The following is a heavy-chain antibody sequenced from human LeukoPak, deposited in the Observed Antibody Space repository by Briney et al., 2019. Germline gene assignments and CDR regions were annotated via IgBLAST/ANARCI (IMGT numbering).Heavy chain of an antibody. J-gene: IGHJ4*02. CDR3: SGGGGFGEPYYFDY. CDR1: GGTFSSYA. V-gene: IGHV1-69*06. Sequence: SVKLSCKASGGTFSSYAISSVRQAPGQGLEWMGGIIPIFGTANYAQKFQGRVTITADKSTSTAYMELSSLRSEATAVYYCSGGGGFGEPYYFDYGSQGTLVTVSS. CDR2: IIPIFGTA. D-gene: IGHD3-10*01.